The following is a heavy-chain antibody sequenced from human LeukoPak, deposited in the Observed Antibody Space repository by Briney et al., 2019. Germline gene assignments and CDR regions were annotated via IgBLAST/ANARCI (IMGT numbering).Heavy chain of an antibody. Sequence: ASETLSLTCGSISSGGYSWSWIRQPPGKGLEWIGHIYHSGSTCYNPSLKSRVTISVDTSKNQFSLKLNSVTAADTAVYYCARHYGPWGQGTLVTVSS. V-gene: IGHV4-30-2*03. CDR1: SISSGGYS. J-gene: IGHJ5*02. CDR2: IYHSGST. CDR3: ARHYGP. D-gene: IGHD3-10*01.